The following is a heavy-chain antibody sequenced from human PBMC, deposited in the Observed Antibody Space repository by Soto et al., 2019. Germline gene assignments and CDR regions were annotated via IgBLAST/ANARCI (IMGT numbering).Heavy chain of an antibody. V-gene: IGHV1-18*01. CDR1: GYTFTSYG. Sequence: GASVKVSCKASGYTFTSYGITWVRQAPGQGLEWMAWISPNSGYTSFAQQFQDRVTLTTDTSTNTAYMELRSLRADDTALYYCARGTGSDYWGQGTQVTVSS. CDR3: ARGTGSDY. D-gene: IGHD1-1*01. CDR2: ISPNSGYT. J-gene: IGHJ4*02.